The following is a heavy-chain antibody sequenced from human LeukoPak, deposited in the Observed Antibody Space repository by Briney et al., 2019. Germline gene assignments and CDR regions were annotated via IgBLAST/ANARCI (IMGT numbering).Heavy chain of an antibody. Sequence: GGSPIPSRGTSGFTLRNYAIHWGPHGPGKGLGGGAYIMYDATNKYYADSVKGRFTISRDNSKNTLYLQMNSLRPAAPAVYHCGKDFWRWQGIGDWGQGTLVTVSS. CDR1: GFTLRNYA. J-gene: IGHJ4*02. D-gene: IGHD4-23*01. CDR3: GKDFWRWQGIGD. V-gene: IGHV3-30*02. CDR2: IMYDATNK.